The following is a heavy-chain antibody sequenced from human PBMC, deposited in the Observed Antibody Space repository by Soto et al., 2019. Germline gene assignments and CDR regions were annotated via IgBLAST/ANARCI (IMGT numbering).Heavy chain of an antibody. Sequence: PGGSLRLSCAVSGFTFSSYAMSWVRQAPGKGLEWVSAISGSGGSTYYADSVKGRFTISRDNSKNTLYLQMNSLRAEDTAVYYCAKGRGYCSSTSCYVGSDYWGQGTLVTVSS. CDR3: AKGRGYCSSTSCYVGSDY. J-gene: IGHJ4*02. CDR1: GFTFSSYA. V-gene: IGHV3-23*01. CDR2: ISGSGGST. D-gene: IGHD2-2*01.